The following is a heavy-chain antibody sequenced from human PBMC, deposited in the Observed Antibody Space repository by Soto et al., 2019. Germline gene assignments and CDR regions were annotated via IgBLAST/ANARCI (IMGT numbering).Heavy chain of an antibody. D-gene: IGHD3-3*01. V-gene: IGHV4-34*01. Sequence: SETLSLTCAVYGGSFSGYYWSWIRQPPGKGLEWIGEINHSGSTNYNPSLKSRVTISVDTSKNQFSLKLSSVTASDTAVYYCARGSPYYDFWSGYYQRPYYYYGMDVWGQGTTVTVSS. CDR1: GGSFSGYY. J-gene: IGHJ6*02. CDR2: INHSGST. CDR3: ARGSPYYDFWSGYYQRPYYYYGMDV.